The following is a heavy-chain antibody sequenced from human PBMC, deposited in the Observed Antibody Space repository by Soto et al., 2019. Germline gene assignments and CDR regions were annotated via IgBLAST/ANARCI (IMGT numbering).Heavy chain of an antibody. CDR2: IIPIFGTA. V-gene: IGHV1-69*06. J-gene: IGHJ6*02. Sequence: SVKESCKASGGTFSSYAISWVRQVPVQGLEWMGGIIPIFGTANYAQKFQGRVTITADKSTSTAYMELSSLRSEDTAVYYCARGGAGYCSSTSCHRGYYYYGMDVWGQGTTVTVSS. CDR3: ARGGAGYCSSTSCHRGYYYYGMDV. CDR1: GGTFSSYA. D-gene: IGHD2-2*01.